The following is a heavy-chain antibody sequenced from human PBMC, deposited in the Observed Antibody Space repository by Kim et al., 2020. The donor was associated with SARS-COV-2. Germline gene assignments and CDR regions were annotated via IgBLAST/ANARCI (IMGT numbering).Heavy chain of an antibody. CDR2: IRSKTDNYAT. CDR1: GFTFSGSA. J-gene: IGHJ6*02. CDR3: SPSGAYCTGGGHCHFENLYGMDV. D-gene: IGHD2-8*02. V-gene: IGHV3-73*01. Sequence: GGSLRLSCAASGFTFSGSAIHWVRQASGKGLEWVGRIRSKTDNYATAYAASVTGRFTISRDDSTNTAYLQMSGLKNEDTAVYYCSPSGAYCTGGGHCHFENLYGMDVWGQGTAVTVSS.